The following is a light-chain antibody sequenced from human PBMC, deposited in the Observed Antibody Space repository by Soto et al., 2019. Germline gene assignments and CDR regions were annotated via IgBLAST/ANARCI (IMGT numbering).Light chain of an antibody. Sequence: QSALTQPASVSGSPGQSITISCTGTSSDVGGYNYVSWYQQHPGKAPKVIIYEVSNRPSGVSNRFSGSKSGITASLTISGLQTEDEADYYCISYTDRQSYLFGTVTKVTVL. J-gene: IGLJ1*01. CDR2: EVS. CDR1: SSDVGGYNY. CDR3: ISYTDRQSYL. V-gene: IGLV2-14*01.